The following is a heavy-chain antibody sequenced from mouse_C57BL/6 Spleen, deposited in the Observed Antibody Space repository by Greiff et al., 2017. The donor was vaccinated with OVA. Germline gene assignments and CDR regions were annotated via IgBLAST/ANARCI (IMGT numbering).Heavy chain of an antibody. J-gene: IGHJ1*03. CDR2: ISNGGGST. D-gene: IGHD4-1*01. CDR3: ARIGWDSNWYFDV. Sequence: EVQRVESGGGLVQPGGSLKLSCAASGFTFSDYYMYWVRQTPEKRLEWVAYISNGGGSTYYPDTVKGRFTISRDNAKNTLYLQMSRLKSEDTAMYYCARIGWDSNWYFDVWGTGTTVTVSS. CDR1: GFTFSDYY. V-gene: IGHV5-12*01.